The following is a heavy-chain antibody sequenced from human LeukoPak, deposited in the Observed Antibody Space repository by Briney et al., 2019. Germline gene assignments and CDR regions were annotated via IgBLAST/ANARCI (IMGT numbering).Heavy chain of an antibody. CDR2: IYSGGST. CDR3: ARGYGSYSPLYFDY. D-gene: IGHD1-26*01. Sequence: GGSLRLSCAASGFTVSSNYMSWVRQAPGKGLEWVSVIYSGGSTYYADSVKGRFTISRDNSKNTLYLQMNSLRAEDTAVYYCARGYGSYSPLYFDYWGQGTLVTVSS. V-gene: IGHV3-53*01. CDR1: GFTVSSNY. J-gene: IGHJ4*02.